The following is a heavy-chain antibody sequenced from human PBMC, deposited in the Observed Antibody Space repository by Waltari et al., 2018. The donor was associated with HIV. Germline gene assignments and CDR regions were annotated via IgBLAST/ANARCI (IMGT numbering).Heavy chain of an antibody. CDR3: ARGWADY. CDR2: INLNGSEK. J-gene: IGHJ4*02. Sequence: EVQLVESGGDLVQHGGSLRLSCEVSGFTFTTYWMSWVRQAPGKGLEWVANINLNGSEKYYVDSVKGRFTISRDNAKNSLFLQMNSLRAEDTGIYYCARGWADYWGQGTLVTVSS. V-gene: IGHV3-7*01. CDR1: GFTFTTYW.